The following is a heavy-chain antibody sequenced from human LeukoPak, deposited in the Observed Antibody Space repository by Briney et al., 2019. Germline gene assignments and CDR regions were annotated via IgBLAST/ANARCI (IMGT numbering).Heavy chain of an antibody. CDR1: GGTFSSYT. Sequence: ASVKVSCKASGGTFSSYTISWVRQAPGQGLEWMGRIIPILGIANYAQKFQGRATITADKSTSTAYMELSSLRSEDTAVYYCARDPGDDSSGYYHYWGQGTLVTVSS. D-gene: IGHD3-22*01. CDR3: ARDPGDDSSGYYHY. J-gene: IGHJ4*02. CDR2: IIPILGIA. V-gene: IGHV1-69*04.